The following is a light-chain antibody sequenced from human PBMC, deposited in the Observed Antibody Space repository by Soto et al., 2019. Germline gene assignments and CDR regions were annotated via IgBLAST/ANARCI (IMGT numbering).Light chain of an antibody. CDR3: QQYESLPLT. CDR1: RNIGSW. CDR2: DAS. Sequence: DIQMTQSPSILSSSTGDRVTITCRANRNIGSWLAWYQQKPGKVPKLLIYDASDLETGVPSRFSGSGSGTGFTFTISSLQPEDFATYYCQQYESLPLTFGQGTRLEI. J-gene: IGKJ5*01. V-gene: IGKV1-33*01.